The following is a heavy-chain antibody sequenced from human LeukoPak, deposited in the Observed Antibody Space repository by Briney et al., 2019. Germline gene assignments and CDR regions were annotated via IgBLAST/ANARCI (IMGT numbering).Heavy chain of an antibody. D-gene: IGHD2-15*01. CDR1: GFTFSSYA. Sequence: GGSLRLSCAASGFTFSSYAMSWVRHTPGKGLEWVSAISGSGDNTYYADSVKGRFTISRDNAKNSLYLQMNSLRAEDTAVYYCARGPIGYCSGGSCYSLIDYWGQGTLVTVSS. CDR3: ARGPIGYCSGGSCYSLIDY. CDR2: ISGSGDNT. J-gene: IGHJ4*02. V-gene: IGHV3-23*01.